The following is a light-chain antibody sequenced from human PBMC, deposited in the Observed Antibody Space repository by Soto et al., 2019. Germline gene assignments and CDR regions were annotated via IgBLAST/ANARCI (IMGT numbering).Light chain of an antibody. J-gene: IGKJ5*01. CDR1: QSISSW. Sequence: DIQMTQSPSTLSASVGDRVTITCRASQSISSWLAWYQQMPGKAPKLLIYKASTLESGVPSRFSGSGSGTEFSLALGSLLPNAFAGYSSNLYAGYAVPLGQETRMEIK. V-gene: IGKV1-5*03. CDR3: NLYAGYAVP. CDR2: KAS.